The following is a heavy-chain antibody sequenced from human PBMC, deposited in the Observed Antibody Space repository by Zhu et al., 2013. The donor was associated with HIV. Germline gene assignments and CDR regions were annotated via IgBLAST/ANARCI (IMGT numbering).Heavy chain of an antibody. Sequence: QVQLVQSGAEVKKPGSSVKVSCKASGGTFSSYAISWVRQAPGQGLEWMGGIIPIFGTANYAQKFQGRVTITADKSTSTAYMELSSLRSEDTAVYYCAREDSVLRFLESKGYWFDPWGQGTLVTVSS. CDR1: GGTFSSYA. J-gene: IGHJ5*02. CDR2: IIPIFGTA. CDR3: AREDSVLRFLESKGYWFDP. V-gene: IGHV1-69*06. D-gene: IGHD3-3*01.